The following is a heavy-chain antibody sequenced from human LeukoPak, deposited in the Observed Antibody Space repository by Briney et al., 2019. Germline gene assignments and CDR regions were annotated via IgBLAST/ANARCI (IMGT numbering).Heavy chain of an antibody. CDR1: GGSISRSSYY. J-gene: IGHJ4*02. CDR3: VRQSGFSMIVVVFDY. V-gene: IGHV4-39*01. Sequence: SETLSLTCTVSGGSISRSSYYWAWIRQPPGRGLEWVGTIYYSGSTNYNPSLKSRLTISVDTSKNQFSLRLSSVTAADSAVYYCVRQSGFSMIVVVFDYWGQGTLVTVSS. CDR2: IYYSGST. D-gene: IGHD3-22*01.